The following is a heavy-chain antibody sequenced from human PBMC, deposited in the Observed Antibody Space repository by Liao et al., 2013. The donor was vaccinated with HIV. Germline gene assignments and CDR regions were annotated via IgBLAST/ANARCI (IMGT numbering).Heavy chain of an antibody. CDR2: INYSGST. D-gene: IGHD3-3*01. CDR3: VRQGAVTILPGPTTHYYMDV. CDR1: GGSFSGYY. Sequence: QVQLQQWGAGLLRPSETLSLTCAVYGGSFSGYYWSWIRQSTGKGLEWIGEINYSGSTNLNPTLESRLAISVDTSKNQFSLKLASVTAADTAVYYCVRQGAVTILPGPTTHYYMDVWGTGTTVTVS. J-gene: IGHJ6*03. V-gene: IGHV4-34*01.